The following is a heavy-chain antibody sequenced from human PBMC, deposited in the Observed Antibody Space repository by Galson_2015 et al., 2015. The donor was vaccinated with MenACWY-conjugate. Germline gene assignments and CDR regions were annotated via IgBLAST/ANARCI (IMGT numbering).Heavy chain of an antibody. J-gene: IGHJ4*02. CDR1: GDSISSLHYY. Sequence: SETLSLTCTLSGDSISSLHYYWGWIRQPPGKGLEWIAYIRDTGSLKDNPSLKSRVTMSADKSNNQFSLRLISVTAADTAVCYCARIPTWGSSFGYFDYWGQGILVAVSS. CDR3: ARIPTWGSSFGYFDY. D-gene: IGHD3-3*01. V-gene: IGHV4-61*05. CDR2: IRDTGSL.